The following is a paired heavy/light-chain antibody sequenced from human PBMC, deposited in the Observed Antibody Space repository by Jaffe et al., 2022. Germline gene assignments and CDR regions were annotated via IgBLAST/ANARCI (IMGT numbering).Heavy chain of an antibody. J-gene: IGHJ4*02. Sequence: EVQLLESGGGLVQPGGSLRLSCAASGFTFSSYAMSWVRQAPGKGLEWVSAISGSGGSTYYADSVKGRFTISRDNSKNTLYLQMNSLRAEDTAVYYCAKSPYCSGGSCYSVVRIFDYWGQGTLVTVSS. CDR2: ISGSGGST. V-gene: IGHV3-23*01. D-gene: IGHD2-15*01. CDR3: AKSPYCSGGSCYSVVRIFDY. CDR1: GFTFSSYA.
Light chain of an antibody. CDR3: QKYNSAPFT. J-gene: IGKJ3*01. Sequence: DIQMTQSPSSLSASVGDRVTITCRASQGISNYLAWYQQKPGKVPKLLIYAASTLQSGVPSRFSGSGSGTDFTLTISSLQPEDVATYYCQKYNSAPFTFGPGTKVDIK. CDR2: AAS. V-gene: IGKV1-27*01. CDR1: QGISNY.